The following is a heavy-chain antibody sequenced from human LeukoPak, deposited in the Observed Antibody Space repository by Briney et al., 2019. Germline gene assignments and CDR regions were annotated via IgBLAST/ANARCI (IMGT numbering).Heavy chain of an antibody. J-gene: IGHJ6*02. V-gene: IGHV3-48*01. CDR1: GFTFSSYS. CDR2: ISSSSSTI. Sequence: GGSLRLSCAASGFTFSSYSMNWVRQAPGKGLGWVSYISSSSSTIYYADSVKGRFTISRDNAKNSLYLQMNSLRAEDTAVYYCAIPPLSGTGSSRPLAGMDVWGQGTTVTVSS. D-gene: IGHD3-10*01. CDR3: AIPPLSGTGSSRPLAGMDV.